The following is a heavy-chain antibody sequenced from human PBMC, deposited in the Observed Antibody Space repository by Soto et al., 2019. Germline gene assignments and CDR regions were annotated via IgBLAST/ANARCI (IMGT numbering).Heavy chain of an antibody. CDR3: ARRSGYNFYYNYYGMDV. D-gene: IGHD3-22*01. CDR1: GGSIGSSNNY. CDR2: IYYSGST. V-gene: IGHV4-39*01. Sequence: SETLSLTCTVSGGSIGSSNNYWGWIRQPPGKGLEWIGTIYYSGSTYYNPSLKSRVTISVDTSKNQFSLKLTSVTAADTAVYYCARRSGYNFYYNYYGMDVWGQGTTVTVSS. J-gene: IGHJ6*02.